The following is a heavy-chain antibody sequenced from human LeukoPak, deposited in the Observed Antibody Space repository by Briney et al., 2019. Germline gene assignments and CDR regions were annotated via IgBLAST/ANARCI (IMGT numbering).Heavy chain of an antibody. CDR1: GGSISSYY. J-gene: IGHJ6*03. CDR3: ARAGGSSGWGTNYYYYMDV. D-gene: IGHD6-19*01. V-gene: IGHV4-4*07. CDR2: IYTSGST. Sequence: SETLSLTCTVSGGSISSYYWSWIRQPAGKGLEWIGRIYTSGSTNYNPSLKSRVTMSVDTSKNQFSLKLSSVTAADTAVYYCARAGGSSGWGTNYYYYMDVWGKGTTVTISS.